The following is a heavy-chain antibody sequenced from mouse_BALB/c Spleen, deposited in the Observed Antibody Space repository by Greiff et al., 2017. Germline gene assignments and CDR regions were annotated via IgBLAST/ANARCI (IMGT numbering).Heavy chain of an antibody. Sequence: VQLQQSGPELVKPGASVKISCKASGYSFTGYYMHWVKQSHVKSLEWIGRINPYNGATSYNQNFKDKASLTVDKSSSTAYMELHSLTSEDSAVYYCARWVNYYGSSYDRDAMDYWGQGTSVTVSS. CDR2: INPYNGAT. CDR1: GYSFTGYY. CDR3: ARWVNYYGSSYDRDAMDY. V-gene: IGHV1-31*01. J-gene: IGHJ4*01. D-gene: IGHD1-1*01.